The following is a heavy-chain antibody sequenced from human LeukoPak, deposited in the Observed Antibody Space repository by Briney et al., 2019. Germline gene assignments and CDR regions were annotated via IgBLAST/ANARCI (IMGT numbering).Heavy chain of an antibody. CDR3: TRRRQSDYYDRRGYAVPYWYFDL. J-gene: IGHJ2*01. D-gene: IGHD3-22*01. Sequence: GGSLRLSCAASGFTFSGSTMHWVRQASGKGLEWVGRIRSKANNYATSYTASLKGRFTISRDDSKDMAYLQLSSLKTEDTAVYYCTRRRQSDYYDRRGYAVPYWYFDLWGRGNLVTVSS. V-gene: IGHV3-73*01. CDR1: GFTFSGST. CDR2: IRSKANNYAT.